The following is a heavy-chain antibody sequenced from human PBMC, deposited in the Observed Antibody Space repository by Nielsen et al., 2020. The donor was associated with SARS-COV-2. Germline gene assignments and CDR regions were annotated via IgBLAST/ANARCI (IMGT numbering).Heavy chain of an antibody. D-gene: IGHD6-19*01. CDR1: GGSISSSSYY. CDR2: IYYSGST. Sequence: SETLSLTCTVSGGSISSSSYYWGWIRQPPGKGPEWIGSIYYSGSTYYNPSLKSRVTISVDTSKNQFSLKLSSVTAADTAVYYCARHRFQSVAGFYYYYYYMDVWGKGTTVTVSS. V-gene: IGHV4-39*01. CDR3: ARHRFQSVAGFYYYYYYMDV. J-gene: IGHJ6*03.